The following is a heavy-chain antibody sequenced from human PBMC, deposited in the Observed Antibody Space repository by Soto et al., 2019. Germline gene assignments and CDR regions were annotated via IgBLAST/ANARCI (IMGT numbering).Heavy chain of an antibody. CDR3: AHRRCGGDCLQSYSSHYYYGMDV. CDR1: GFSLSTGGVG. V-gene: IGHV2-5*02. J-gene: IGHJ6*02. Sequence: QITLKESGPSLVKPTQTLTLTCTFSGFSLSTGGVGVGWIRQPPGKALEWLALIYWDDDKRYSPSLRSRLTVTKDTSKNQVVPTMTNMDPVDTATYYCAHRRCGGDCLQSYSSHYYYGMDVWGQGTTVTVSS. D-gene: IGHD2-21*02. CDR2: IYWDDDK.